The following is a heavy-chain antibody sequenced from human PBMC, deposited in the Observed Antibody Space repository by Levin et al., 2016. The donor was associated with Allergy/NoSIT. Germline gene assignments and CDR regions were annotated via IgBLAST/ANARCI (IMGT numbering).Heavy chain of an antibody. CDR3: ARGFRPWVAAAGSDY. CDR2: ISAYNGNT. V-gene: IGHV1-18*01. J-gene: IGHJ4*02. D-gene: IGHD6-13*01. Sequence: ASVKVSCKASGYTFTSYGISWVRQAPGQGLEWMGWISAYNGNTNYAQKLQGRVTMTTDTSTSTAYMELRSLRSDDTAVYYCARGFRPWVAAAGSDYWGQGTLVTVSS. CDR1: GYTFTSYG.